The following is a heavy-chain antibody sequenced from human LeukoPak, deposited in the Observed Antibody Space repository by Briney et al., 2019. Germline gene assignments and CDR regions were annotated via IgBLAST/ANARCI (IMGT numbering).Heavy chain of an antibody. Sequence: ASVKVSCKASGYTFTGYYMHWVRQAPGQGLEWMGWINPNSGGTNYAQKFQGRVTMTRDTSISTAYMELSRLRSDDTAVYYCARDKAGRSGWPKHNWFDPWGQGTLVTVSS. CDR3: ARDKAGRSGWPKHNWFDP. J-gene: IGHJ5*02. D-gene: IGHD6-19*01. CDR1: GYTFTGYY. V-gene: IGHV1-2*02. CDR2: INPNSGGT.